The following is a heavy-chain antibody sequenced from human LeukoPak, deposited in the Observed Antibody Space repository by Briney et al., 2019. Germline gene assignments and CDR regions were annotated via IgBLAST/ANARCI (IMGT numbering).Heavy chain of an antibody. CDR3: ARVKDVVVPAATQAYYYMDV. CDR2: TYYRSKWYN. D-gene: IGHD2-2*01. J-gene: IGHJ6*03. V-gene: IGHV6-1*01. Sequence: SQTLSLTCAISGDSVSSNSAAWNWIRQSPSRGLEWLGRTYYRSKWYNDYAVSVKSRITINPDTSKNQFSLQLNSVTPEDTAVYYCARVKDVVVPAATQAYYYMDVWGKGTTVTVSS. CDR1: GDSVSSNSAA.